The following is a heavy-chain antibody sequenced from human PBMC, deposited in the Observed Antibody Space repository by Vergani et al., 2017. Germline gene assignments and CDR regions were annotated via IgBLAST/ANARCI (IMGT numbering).Heavy chain of an antibody. J-gene: IGHJ5*02. CDR3: ATSSGARYCSSTSCYQGSWDWFAP. CDR2: INPNSGGS. D-gene: IGHD2-2*01. V-gene: IGHV1-2*02. Sequence: QVQLVQSGAEVKKPGASVKVSCKASGYTFTGYYMHWVRQAPGQGLEWMGWINPNSGGSNYAQKFQGRVTMTRDTSISTAYMELSRLRSDDTAVYYCATSSGARYCSSTSCYQGSWDWFAPWGQGTLVTVSS. CDR1: GYTFTGYY.